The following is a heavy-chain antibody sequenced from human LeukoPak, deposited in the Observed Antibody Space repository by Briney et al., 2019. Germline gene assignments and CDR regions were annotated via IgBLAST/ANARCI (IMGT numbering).Heavy chain of an antibody. CDR1: GFTFSNYY. Sequence: GASVKVSCKASGFTFSNYYIHWVRQSPGQGLESMGELNPSGGGTRYAQKFQGRVTMTRDMSANTVDMELSSLRSEDTATYYCASSIVARLDCWGQGTRVTVSS. D-gene: IGHD6-6*01. J-gene: IGHJ4*02. V-gene: IGHV1-46*01. CDR3: ASSIVARLDC. CDR2: LNPSGGGT.